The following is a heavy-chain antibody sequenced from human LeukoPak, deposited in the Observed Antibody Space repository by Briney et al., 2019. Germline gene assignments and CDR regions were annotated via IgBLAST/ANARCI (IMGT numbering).Heavy chain of an antibody. Sequence: PSETLSLTCSVSSDSISSSSYLWVWVRQPPGKGLEWIGDVYSNGHISYNPSLKSRAAISVDTSKNQFSLNLSSVTATDTAVYYCARRHYGSGNIDSWGQGTLVTVSS. CDR3: ARRHYGSGNIDS. CDR1: SDSISSSSYL. D-gene: IGHD3-10*01. J-gene: IGHJ4*02. V-gene: IGHV4-39*01. CDR2: VYSNGHI.